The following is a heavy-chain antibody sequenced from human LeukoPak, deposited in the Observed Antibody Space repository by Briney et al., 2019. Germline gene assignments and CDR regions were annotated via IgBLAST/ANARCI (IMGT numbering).Heavy chain of an antibody. CDR2: IYYSGST. J-gene: IGHJ4*02. V-gene: IGHV4-30-4*01. CDR1: GGSISSGDYY. D-gene: IGHD4-23*01. Sequence: SQTLSLTCTVSGGSISSGDYYWSWIRQPPGKGLEWIGYIYYSGSTYYNPSLKSRVTISVDTSKNQFSLKLSSVTAADTAVYYCARHPREDYGGNPFDYWGQGTLVTVSS. CDR3: ARHPREDYGGNPFDY.